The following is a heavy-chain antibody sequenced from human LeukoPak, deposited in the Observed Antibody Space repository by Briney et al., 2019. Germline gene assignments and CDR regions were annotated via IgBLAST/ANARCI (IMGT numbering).Heavy chain of an antibody. V-gene: IGHV3-20*04. D-gene: IGHD3-3*01. CDR3: ARSRITIFGIISRGAFDI. Sequence: RGSLRLSCAASGFTFDDYGMNWVRQAPGKGLEWVSGINWNGDRTGYADSVKGRFTISRDNAKNSLYLQMNSLKAEDTAFYYCARSRITIFGIISRGAFDIWGQGAMVTVSS. CDR2: INWNGDRT. J-gene: IGHJ3*02. CDR1: GFTFDDYG.